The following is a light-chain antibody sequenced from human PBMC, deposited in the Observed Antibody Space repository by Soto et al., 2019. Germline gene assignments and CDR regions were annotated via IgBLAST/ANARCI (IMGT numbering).Light chain of an antibody. CDR2: DAS. J-gene: IGKJ2*01. V-gene: IGKV3-11*01. CDR3: QQRSSWPRT. CDR1: QCVSSY. Sequence: EIVLTQSPATLSLSPGERATLSCRASQCVSSYLAWYQQKPAQTPRLLIYDASNRATGIPARFSGSGSGTDFTLTISSLEPEDFAVYYCQQRSSWPRTFGQGTKLEIK.